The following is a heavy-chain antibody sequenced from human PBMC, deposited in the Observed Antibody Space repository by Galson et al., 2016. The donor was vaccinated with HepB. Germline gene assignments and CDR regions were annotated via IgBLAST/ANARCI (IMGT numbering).Heavy chain of an antibody. CDR2: ISSRGGSAI. J-gene: IGHJ4*02. CDR3: AREHYFGSGSYFDN. D-gene: IGHD3-10*01. V-gene: IGHV3-11*01. Sequence: SLRLSCAASGFAFSESYMTWIRQAPGKGLKWISSISSRGGSAIHYADSVKGRFTISRDNAKNSLFLQMNSLRAEDTAVYYCAREHYFGSGSYFDNWGQGTLVTVSS. CDR1: GFAFSESY.